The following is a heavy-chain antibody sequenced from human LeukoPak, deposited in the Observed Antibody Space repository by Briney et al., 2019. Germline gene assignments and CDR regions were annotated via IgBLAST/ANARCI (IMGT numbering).Heavy chain of an antibody. CDR2: IYPGDSNT. J-gene: IGHJ4*02. V-gene: IGHV5-51*01. Sequence: GASVKISCKGSGYSFSSYWIGWVRQMPGKGLEWMGIIYPGDSNTRYSPSFQGQVTISADKSISTAYLQWSSLKASDTAMYYCARHDSSGWYEEYWGQRTLVTVSS. CDR1: GYSFSSYW. D-gene: IGHD6-19*01. CDR3: ARHDSSGWYEEY.